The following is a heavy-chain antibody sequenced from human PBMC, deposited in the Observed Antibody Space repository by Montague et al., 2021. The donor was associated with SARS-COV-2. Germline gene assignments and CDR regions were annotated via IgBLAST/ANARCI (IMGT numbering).Heavy chain of an antibody. D-gene: IGHD3-9*01. CDR3: ARSYYDILTAYYTPFDY. V-gene: IGHV2-70*04. J-gene: IGHJ4*02. CDR1: GFSLSTSLMR. Sequence: VKPTQTLTLTCTFSGFSLSTSLMRASWIRQPPGNSLEWLARIXVDDYKFYSTSLKTRLTISKDTSKNQVVLTMTNMDPVDTATYYCARSYYDILTAYYTPFDYWGQGTLVTVSS. CDR2: IXVDDYK.